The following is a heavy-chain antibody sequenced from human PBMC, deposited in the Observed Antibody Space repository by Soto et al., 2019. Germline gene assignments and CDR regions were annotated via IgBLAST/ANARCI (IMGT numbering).Heavy chain of an antibody. V-gene: IGHV1-18*01. CDR2: ISAYNGNT. CDR3: ARDQRGWLETQWFDP. J-gene: IGHJ5*02. D-gene: IGHD6-19*01. CDR1: GYTFTSYG. Sequence: QVQLVQSGAEVKKPGASVKVSCKASGYTFTSYGISWVRQAPGQGLEWMGWISAYNGNTNYAQKLQGRVTMTTDTSTSTAYMDLRSLRSDDTAVYYCARDQRGWLETQWFDPWGQGTLVTVSS.